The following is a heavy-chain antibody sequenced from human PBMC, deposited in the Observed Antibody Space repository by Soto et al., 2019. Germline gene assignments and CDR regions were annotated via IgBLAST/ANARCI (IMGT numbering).Heavy chain of an antibody. J-gene: IGHJ4*02. CDR2: IYYSGST. D-gene: IGHD2-15*01. Sequence: LSLTCTVSGGSISSGGYYWSWIRQHPGKGLEWIGYIYYSGSTYYNPSLKSRVTISVDTSKNQFSLKLSSVTAADTAVYYCASKTCSGGSCYSEYYFDYWGQGTLVTVSS. V-gene: IGHV4-31*03. CDR3: ASKTCSGGSCYSEYYFDY. CDR1: GGSISSGGYY.